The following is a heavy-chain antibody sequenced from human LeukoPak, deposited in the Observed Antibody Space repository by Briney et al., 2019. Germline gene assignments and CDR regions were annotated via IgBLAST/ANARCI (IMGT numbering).Heavy chain of an antibody. J-gene: IGHJ5*02. D-gene: IGHD2-2*01. CDR3: ARDRDCSSTSCYRWFDP. CDR1: GYTFTSYG. V-gene: IGHV1-18*01. CDR2: ISAYNGNT. Sequence: GASVKVSCKASGYTFTSYGISWVRQAPGQGLEWMGWISAYNGNTNYARKLQGRVTMTTDTSTSTAYMELRSLRSDDTAVYYCARDRDCSSTSCYRWFDPWGQGTLVTVSS.